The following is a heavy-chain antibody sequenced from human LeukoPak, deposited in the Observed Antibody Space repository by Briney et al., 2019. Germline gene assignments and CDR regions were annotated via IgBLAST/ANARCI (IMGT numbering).Heavy chain of an antibody. CDR2: VSAYNGNT. Sequence: GASVKVSCKASGYTFTSYGISWVRQAPRRGLEWMGWVSAYNGNTNYAQKLQGRVTMTTDTSTSTAYMELRSLRSDDTAVYYCARSSVAGTDFDYWGQGTLVTVYS. D-gene: IGHD6-19*01. CDR1: GYTFTSYG. CDR3: ARSSVAGTDFDY. J-gene: IGHJ4*02. V-gene: IGHV1-18*04.